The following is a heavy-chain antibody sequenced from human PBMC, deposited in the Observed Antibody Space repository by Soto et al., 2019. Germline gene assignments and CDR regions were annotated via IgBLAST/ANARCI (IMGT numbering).Heavy chain of an antibody. J-gene: IGHJ6*02. Sequence: SETLSLTCTVSGGSISSYYWSWIRQPPGKGLEWIGYIYYSGSTDYNPSLKSRVTISVDTSKNQFSLKLSSVTAADTAVYYCARDTVTTDYYYGMDVWGQGTTVTVSS. V-gene: IGHV4-59*01. CDR3: ARDTVTTDYYYGMDV. CDR1: GGSISSYY. D-gene: IGHD4-17*01. CDR2: IYYSGST.